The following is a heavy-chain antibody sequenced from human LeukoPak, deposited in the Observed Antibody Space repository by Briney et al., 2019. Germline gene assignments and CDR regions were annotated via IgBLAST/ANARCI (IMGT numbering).Heavy chain of an antibody. CDR2: IGIPGDT. CDR1: GFNISKYD. J-gene: IGHJ4*02. V-gene: IGHV3-13*01. Sequence: PGGSLRLSRAASGFNISKYDIHWVRQTTKRSLETVSGIGIPGDTYYVEAVEGRFTISRENAKNSVYLQMNSLRDGDTAVYFCAKAFDYNGLRGEGGSFDYWGQGVLVTVSS. CDR3: AKAFDYNGLRGEGGSFDY. D-gene: IGHD4-11*01.